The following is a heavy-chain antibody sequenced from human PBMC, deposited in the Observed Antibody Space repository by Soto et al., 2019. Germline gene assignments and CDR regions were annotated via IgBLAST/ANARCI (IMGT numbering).Heavy chain of an antibody. CDR1: GFTFSSYA. J-gene: IGHJ4*02. CDR2: ISYDGSYK. Sequence: QVQLVESGGGVVQPGRSLRLSCAASGFTFSSYAMHWVRQAPGKGLEWVAVISYDGSYKYYADSVKGRFTISRDNSKNTLYLQMNSLRAEDTAVYYCARDLGGYYGSGSEYWGQGTLVTVSS. V-gene: IGHV3-30-3*01. D-gene: IGHD3-10*01. CDR3: ARDLGGYYGSGSEY.